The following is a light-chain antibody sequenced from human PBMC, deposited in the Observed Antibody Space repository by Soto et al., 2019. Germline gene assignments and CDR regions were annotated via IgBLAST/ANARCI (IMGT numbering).Light chain of an antibody. V-gene: IGKV3D-15*01. CDR1: QSVSGN. Sequence: EIVMTQSPATLSVSPGERASLSCRASQSVSGNLAWYQQKPGQAPRLLMYGASTRATGISARFSGSGSGTEFTFTISSLQSEDFAVYYCQQYNNWPPTFGQGTKVEIK. CDR2: GAS. CDR3: QQYNNWPPT. J-gene: IGKJ1*01.